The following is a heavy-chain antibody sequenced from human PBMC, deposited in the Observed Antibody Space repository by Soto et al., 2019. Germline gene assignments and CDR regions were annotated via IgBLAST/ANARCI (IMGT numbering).Heavy chain of an antibody. Sequence: QVQLQESGPGLVKPSQTLSLTCTVSGGSIKNSGYYWSWIRQHPEKGLELIGYISYSGSTDYAPSLNSRVTMSVDTSKNQFSQNLTSVTAADTAVYYCGRDAVTKRDFYYYGMDVWGRGTTVTVSS. J-gene: IGHJ6*02. CDR2: ISYSGST. V-gene: IGHV4-31*03. CDR1: GGSIKNSGYY. CDR3: GRDAVTKRDFYYYGMDV. D-gene: IGHD4-4*01.